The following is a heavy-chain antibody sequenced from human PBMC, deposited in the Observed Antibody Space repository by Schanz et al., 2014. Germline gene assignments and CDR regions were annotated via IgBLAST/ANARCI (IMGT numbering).Heavy chain of an antibody. Sequence: QVQLVESGGGLVKPGGSLRLSCVVSGFIFSDHYMSWIRQAPVKGLEWISYISSGSTTIHYADSVKGRFTISRDNAKNSLFLQMNSLRAEDTAIYYCATSYSTSSYLYVMEVGGQGTTVTVSS. CDR2: ISSGSTTI. CDR1: GFIFSDHY. CDR3: ATSYSTSSYLYVMEV. J-gene: IGHJ6*02. D-gene: IGHD6-6*01. V-gene: IGHV3-11*01.